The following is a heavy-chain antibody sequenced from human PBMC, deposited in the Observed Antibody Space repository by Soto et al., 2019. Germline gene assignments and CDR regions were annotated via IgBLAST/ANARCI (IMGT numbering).Heavy chain of an antibody. J-gene: IGHJ4*02. CDR1: GFTFDDYT. V-gene: IGHV3-43*01. CDR2: ISWDGGST. D-gene: IGHD1-26*01. CDR3: AKDDARWELLLGY. Sequence: GGSLRLSCAASGFTFDDYTMHWVRQAPGKGLEWVSLISWDGGSTYYADSVKGRFTISRDNSKNSLYLQMNSLRTEDTALYYCAKDDARWELLLGYWGQGTLVTVSS.